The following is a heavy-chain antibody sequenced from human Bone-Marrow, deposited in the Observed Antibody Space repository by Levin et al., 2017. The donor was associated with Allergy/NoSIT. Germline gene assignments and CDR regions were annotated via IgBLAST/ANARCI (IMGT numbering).Heavy chain of an antibody. J-gene: IGHJ4*02. V-gene: IGHV3-23*01. CDR2: IGNSGRNT. CDR1: GFTFRNYA. Sequence: SCAASGFTFRNYATSWVRQAPGKGLEWVSTIGNSGRNTYYADSVKGRFTISRDNSKNTLYLQLNSLPVEDTALYFCANAGAGYGDCGGEDFDYWGQGTLVTVSS. D-gene: IGHD4-17*01. CDR3: ANAGAGYGDCGGEDFDY.